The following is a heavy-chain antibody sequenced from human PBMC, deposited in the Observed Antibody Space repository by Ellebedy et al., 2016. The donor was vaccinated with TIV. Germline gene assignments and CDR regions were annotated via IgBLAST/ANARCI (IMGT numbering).Heavy chain of an antibody. V-gene: IGHV4-59*01. J-gene: IGHJ6*02. CDR3: ARADYGDYGAYYYGLDV. Sequence: MPSETLSLTCTVSGGSISGYYWSWIRQPPGKGLEWIGYIYYSGSTNYNPSLKSRVTMSVDTSKNQFSLNLSSVTAAGTAVYYCARADYGDYGAYYYGLDVWGQGTTVTVSS. CDR2: IYYSGST. D-gene: IGHD4-17*01. CDR1: GGSISGYY.